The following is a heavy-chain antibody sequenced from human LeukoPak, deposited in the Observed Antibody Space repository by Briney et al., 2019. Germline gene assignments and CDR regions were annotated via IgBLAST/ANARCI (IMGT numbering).Heavy chain of an antibody. Sequence: GGSLRLSCAASGFTFSSYWMTWVRQAPGKGLEWVANIKQDGSEKYYVDSVKGRFTISRDNAKNSLYLQMNSLRAEDTAVYYCARRRYSGSSQHFDYWGLGTLVTVSS. CDR2: IKQDGSEK. CDR3: ARRRYSGSSQHFDY. CDR1: GFTFSSYW. V-gene: IGHV3-7*01. J-gene: IGHJ4*02. D-gene: IGHD1-26*01.